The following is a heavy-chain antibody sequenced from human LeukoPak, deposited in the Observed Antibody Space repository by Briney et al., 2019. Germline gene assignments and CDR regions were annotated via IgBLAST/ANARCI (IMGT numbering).Heavy chain of an antibody. CDR2: IYYSGST. Sequence: SETLSLTCTVSGGPISSGAYYWSWTRQHPGKGLEWIGYIYYSGSTYYNPSLRSRVTISLDTSKSQFTLKLSSVTAADTAVYYCARGLYGDSAVDYWGQGTLVTVSS. D-gene: IGHD4-17*01. CDR3: ARGLYGDSAVDY. V-gene: IGHV4-31*03. J-gene: IGHJ4*02. CDR1: GGPISSGAYY.